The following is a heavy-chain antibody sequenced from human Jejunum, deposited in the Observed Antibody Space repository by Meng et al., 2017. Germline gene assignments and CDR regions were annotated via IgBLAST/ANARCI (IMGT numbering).Heavy chain of an antibody. CDR3: AKSGWDYWYFDL. J-gene: IGHJ2*01. CDR1: GFSFSAYW. CDR2: INIDGSST. V-gene: IGHV3-74*02. D-gene: IGHD1-26*01. Sequence: EAERVEFGGGLVQPGGSLRLSCTASGFSFSAYWMTWVRQAPGKGLVWVSRINIDGSSTDYADSVKGRFTISRDTSKNTLYLQMNSLRAEDTAVYYCAKSGWDYWYFDLWGRGALVTVSS.